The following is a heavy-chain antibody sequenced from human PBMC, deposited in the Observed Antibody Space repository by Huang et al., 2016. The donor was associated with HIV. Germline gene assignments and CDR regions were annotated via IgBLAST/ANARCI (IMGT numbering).Heavy chain of an antibody. V-gene: IGHV3-15*01. CDR2: IKRKTDGGTT. Sequence: EVQLVESGGGLVKPGGSLRLSCAASGFTFSNAWMRWVRQAPGKGLEGVGRIKRKTDGGTTDYAAPVKGRFTISRDDSKKTLYLKMNSLKSEDTAVYYCSSGSTSSPDYYYYYGMEVWGQGTTVTVSS. CDR1: GFTFSNAW. D-gene: IGHD2-2*01. J-gene: IGHJ6*02. CDR3: SSGSTSSPDYYYYYGMEV.